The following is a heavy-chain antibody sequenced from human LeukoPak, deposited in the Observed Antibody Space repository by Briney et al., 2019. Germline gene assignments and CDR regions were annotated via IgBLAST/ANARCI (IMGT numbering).Heavy chain of an antibody. CDR3: AISPPDSSWVY. Sequence: GGSLRLSCAASGFTFSNYWMHWVRQAPGKGLVWVSRIKSDGTITSYADSVKGRFTISRDNAKNTLCLQMNSLRGEDTAVYYCAISPPDSSWVYWGQGTLVTVSS. V-gene: IGHV3-74*01. CDR2: IKSDGTIT. J-gene: IGHJ4*02. CDR1: GFTFSNYW. D-gene: IGHD6-13*01.